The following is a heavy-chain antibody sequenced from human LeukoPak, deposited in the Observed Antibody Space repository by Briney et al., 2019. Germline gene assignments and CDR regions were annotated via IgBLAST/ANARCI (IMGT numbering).Heavy chain of an antibody. CDR2: INPSGNTF. J-gene: IGHJ4*02. CDR1: GFTFSSYE. V-gene: IGHV3-48*03. D-gene: IGHD2-15*01. Sequence: GGSLRLSCAASGFTFSSYEVHWVRQAPGKGPEWVSYINPSGNTFDYADSVKGRFTISRDNAKNSLYLQMNSLRAEDTAVYYCARGRIYFDYWGQGTLVTVSS. CDR3: ARGRIYFDY.